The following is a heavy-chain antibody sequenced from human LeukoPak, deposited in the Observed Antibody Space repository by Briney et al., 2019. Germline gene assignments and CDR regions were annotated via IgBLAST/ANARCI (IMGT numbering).Heavy chain of an antibody. CDR1: GFTFSSYG. CDR2: ISYDGSNK. J-gene: IGHJ4*02. CDR3: AKGRNEIVPAAIDY. Sequence: GGSLRLSCAASGFTFSSYGMHWVRQAPGKGLEWVAVISYDGSNKYYADSVKGRFTISRDNSKNTLYLQMNSLRAEDTAVYYCAKGRNEIVPAAIDYWGQGPLVTVSS. V-gene: IGHV3-30*18. D-gene: IGHD2-2*01.